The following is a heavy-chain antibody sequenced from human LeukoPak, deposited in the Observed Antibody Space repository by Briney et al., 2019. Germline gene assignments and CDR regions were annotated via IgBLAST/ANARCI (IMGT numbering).Heavy chain of an antibody. V-gene: IGHV4-34*01. Sequence: PSETLSLTCAVYGGSFSGYYWSWIRQPPGKGLEWIGEINHSGSTNYNPSLKSRVTISVDTSKNQFSLKLSSVTAADTAVYYCARGSRRRIGDYWGQGTLVTVSS. CDR1: GGSFSGYY. D-gene: IGHD1-14*01. CDR3: ARGSRRRIGDY. J-gene: IGHJ4*02. CDR2: INHSGST.